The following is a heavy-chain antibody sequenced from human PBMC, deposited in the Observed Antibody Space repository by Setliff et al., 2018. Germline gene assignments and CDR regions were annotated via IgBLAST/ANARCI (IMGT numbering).Heavy chain of an antibody. CDR1: GYTFAGYY. J-gene: IGHJ6*03. D-gene: IGHD3-16*01. Sequence: ASVKVSCKASGYTFAGYYMHWVRQAPGQGLEWMGWINPNSGGANYAQKFQGRVTMTRDTSISTGYMELSRLRSDDTAVYYCARLNYGIPFHYYMDVWGEGTMVTV. CDR2: INPNSGGA. CDR3: ARLNYGIPFHYYMDV. V-gene: IGHV1-2*02.